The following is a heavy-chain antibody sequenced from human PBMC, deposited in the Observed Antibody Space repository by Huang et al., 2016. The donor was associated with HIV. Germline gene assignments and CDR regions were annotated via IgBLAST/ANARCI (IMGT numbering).Heavy chain of an antibody. Sequence: QVQLVQPGAEVQPPGSSVKVSCKASGATFSKYAISWVRQAPAQGLEWRGGIIPMLGTPNYARKVQGRGTITADDSTSTTYVEGSSLRSEDTALYYCARGQLGAYGDYGVLYWGQGTLVTVSS. CDR1: GATFSKYA. CDR3: ARGQLGAYGDYGVLY. J-gene: IGHJ4*02. D-gene: IGHD4-17*01. CDR2: IIPMLGTP. V-gene: IGHV1-69*13.